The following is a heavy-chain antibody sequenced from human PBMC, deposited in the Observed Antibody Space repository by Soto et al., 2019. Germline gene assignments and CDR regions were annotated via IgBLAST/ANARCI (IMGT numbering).Heavy chain of an antibody. CDR2: ISADNGKT. J-gene: IGHJ5*02. D-gene: IGHD1-26*01. Sequence: QVQLVQSGAEVKKPGASVKVSCKASGYTFTRFGISWVRQAPGQGLEWMGWISADNGKTKYAQKIQGRVTMTTDTSTTTAYMELRSRRSDATAVYYCARWISGSSSDWFAPWGQGTLVTVSS. CDR1: GYTFTRFG. CDR3: ARWISGSSSDWFAP. V-gene: IGHV1-18*04.